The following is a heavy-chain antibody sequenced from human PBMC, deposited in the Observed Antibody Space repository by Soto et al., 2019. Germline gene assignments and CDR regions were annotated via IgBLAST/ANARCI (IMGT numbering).Heavy chain of an antibody. CDR3: ARLTGYDAFDI. J-gene: IGHJ3*02. CDR2: IYSGGSK. V-gene: IGHV3-NL1*01. Sequence: GGSLRLSCAASGFTFSNHGIQWVRQAPGKGLEWVSVIYSGGSKYYADSVKGRFTISRDNSKNTLYLQMNSLRAEDTAVYYCARLTGYDAFDIWGQGTMVTVSS. D-gene: IGHD7-27*01. CDR1: GFTFSNHG.